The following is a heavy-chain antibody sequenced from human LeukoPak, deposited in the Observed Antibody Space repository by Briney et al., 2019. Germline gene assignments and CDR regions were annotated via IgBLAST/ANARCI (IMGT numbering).Heavy chain of an antibody. V-gene: IGHV5-51*01. D-gene: IGHD5-18*01. CDR1: GYNCTNYW. Sequence: GESLKISCKASGYNCTNYWIGWVRQMPGKGLEWIGIISSGDSDKRYSPSFQGQVTISADKSICTHYLQWSSLKASDTAMYYCARRGDSYGRFDYWGQGILVTVSS. CDR3: ARRGDSYGRFDY. CDR2: ISSGDSDK. J-gene: IGHJ4*02.